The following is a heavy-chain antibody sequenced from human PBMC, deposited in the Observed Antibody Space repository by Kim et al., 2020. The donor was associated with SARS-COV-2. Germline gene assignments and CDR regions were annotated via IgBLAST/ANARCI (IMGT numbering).Heavy chain of an antibody. D-gene: IGHD3-22*01. CDR1: GFTFSSYG. CDR3: ARGLITMIVGEVDY. J-gene: IGHJ4*02. Sequence: GGSLRLSCAASGFTFSSYGMHWVRQAPGKGLEWVAVIWYDGSNKYYADSVKGRFTISRDNSKNTLYLQMNSLRAEDTAVYYCARGLITMIVGEVDYWGQGTLVTVSS. V-gene: IGHV3-33*08. CDR2: IWYDGSNK.